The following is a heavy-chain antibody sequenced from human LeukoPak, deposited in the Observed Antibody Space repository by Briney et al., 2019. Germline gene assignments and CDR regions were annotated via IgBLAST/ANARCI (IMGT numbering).Heavy chain of an antibody. J-gene: IGHJ1*01. CDR2: INQDGSEK. CDR1: GFTFSSYW. Sequence: GGSLRLSCAPSGFTFSSYWMSWARQAPGKGLEWVAIINQDGSEKYYVDSVKGRFTISRDNAKNSLYLQMNSLRAEDTAVYYCARGSGSYYEVEYFQHWGQGTLVTVSS. D-gene: IGHD1-26*01. V-gene: IGHV3-7*03. CDR3: ARGSGSYYEVEYFQH.